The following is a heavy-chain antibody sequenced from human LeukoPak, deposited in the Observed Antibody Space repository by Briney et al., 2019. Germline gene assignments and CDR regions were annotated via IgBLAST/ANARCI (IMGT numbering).Heavy chain of an antibody. J-gene: IGHJ4*02. CDR1: GVSISSGWW. D-gene: IGHD4-17*01. CDR3: ARNGYYSADY. V-gene: IGHV4-4*02. Sequence: NPSETLSLTCAVSGVSISSGWWWSWVRQSPGKGLEWIGEIHHSGSTNYNPSLKSRLTISMDKSKNHFSLMLTSVTAADAAVYYCARNGYYSADYWGQGTLVTVSS. CDR2: IHHSGST.